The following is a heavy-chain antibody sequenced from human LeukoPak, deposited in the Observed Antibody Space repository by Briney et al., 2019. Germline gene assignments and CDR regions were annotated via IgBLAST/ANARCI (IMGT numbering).Heavy chain of an antibody. J-gene: IGHJ4*02. CDR1: GGSFSGYY. D-gene: IGHD3-10*01. V-gene: IGHV4-34*01. CDR3: ARTMVRGVTPFDY. CDR2: INHSGST. Sequence: SETLSLTCAVYGGSFSGYYWSWIRQPPGKGLEWIGEINHSGSTNYNPSLKSRVTISVDTSKNQLSLKLSSVTAADTAVYYCARTMVRGVTPFDYWGQGTLVTVSS.